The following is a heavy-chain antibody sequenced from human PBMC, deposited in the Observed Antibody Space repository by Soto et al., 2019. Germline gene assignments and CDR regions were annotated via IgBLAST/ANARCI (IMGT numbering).Heavy chain of an antibody. CDR2: ISGSGSST. D-gene: IGHD7-27*01. J-gene: IGHJ4*02. CDR1: GFTFSSYT. V-gene: IGHV3-23*01. CDR3: AKAWGIDY. Sequence: EVQLLESGGGLVEPGGSRRLSCAASGFTFSSYTMSWVRQAPGKGLEWGSTISGSGSSTYSADSVKGRFTISRDNSKNTLYLQMNSLRVEDTAIYYCAKAWGIDYWGQGTLVTVSS.